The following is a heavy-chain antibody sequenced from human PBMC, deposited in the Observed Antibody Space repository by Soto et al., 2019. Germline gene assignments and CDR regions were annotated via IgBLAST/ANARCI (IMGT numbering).Heavy chain of an antibody. Sequence: DVLLSASGGGLVHPGGSLRVSCAASGFTFNNYAMNWVRQIPGKGLEWVSSISGNAGSTWYADSVKGRFTISRDNSKGTVSLQMSSLRADDTAIYYCAKGIHVMVVPGTAYFDSWGRGTLVTVSS. CDR1: GFTFNNYA. D-gene: IGHD2-21*02. CDR2: ISGNAGST. CDR3: AKGIHVMVVPGTAYFDS. V-gene: IGHV3-23*01. J-gene: IGHJ4*02.